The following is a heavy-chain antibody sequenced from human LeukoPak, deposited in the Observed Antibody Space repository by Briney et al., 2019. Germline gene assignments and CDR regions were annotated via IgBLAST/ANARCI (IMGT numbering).Heavy chain of an antibody. CDR1: GFTFSSYG. CDR3: AREGAGYFDY. D-gene: IGHD4/OR15-4a*01. CDR2: IRYDGSNK. J-gene: IGHJ4*02. V-gene: IGHV3-30*02. Sequence: GGSLRLSCAASGFTFSSYGMHWVRQAPGKGLEWVAFIRYDGSNKYYADSVKGRFTISRDNSKNTLYLQMNSLKAEDTAVYYCAREGAGYFDYWGQGTLVTVSS.